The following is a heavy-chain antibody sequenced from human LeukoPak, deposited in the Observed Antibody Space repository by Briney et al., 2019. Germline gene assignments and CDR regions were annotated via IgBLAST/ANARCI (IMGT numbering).Heavy chain of an antibody. CDR1: GYTFTGYY. CDR3: ARTGAYGSGSYPGDY. J-gene: IGHJ4*02. D-gene: IGHD3-10*01. V-gene: IGHV1-2*02. CDR2: FNPNSGGT. Sequence: ASVKVSCKASGYTFTGYYMHWVRQAPGQGLEWMGWFNPNSGGTNYAQKFQGRVTMTRDTSISTAYMELSRLRSDDTAVYYCARTGAYGSGSYPGDYWGQGTLVTVSS.